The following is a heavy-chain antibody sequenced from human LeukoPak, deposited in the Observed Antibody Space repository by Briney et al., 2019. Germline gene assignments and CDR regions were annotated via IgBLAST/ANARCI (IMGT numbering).Heavy chain of an antibody. Sequence: SETLSLTCTVSGASISSYYWSWIRQPPGKGLEWIGYIFYSGSNNYNPSLKSRVTISVDMSKNQFSLKLSSVTAADTAVYYCARHGGATMVRGVLVDAFDIWGQGTMVTVSS. CDR2: IFYSGSN. D-gene: IGHD3-10*01. CDR3: ARHGGATMVRGVLVDAFDI. J-gene: IGHJ3*02. CDR1: GASISSYY. V-gene: IGHV4-59*08.